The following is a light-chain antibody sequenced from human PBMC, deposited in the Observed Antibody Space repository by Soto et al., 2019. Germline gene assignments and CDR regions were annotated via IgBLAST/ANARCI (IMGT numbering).Light chain of an antibody. CDR2: AAS. J-gene: IGKJ4*01. CDR3: QKHSNWPLN. Sequence: EIQMTHSPATLSVSPWEIATLSFSSSQTVRNNLAWYQQRPGQAPRLLIYAASSRDTGIPARFSGSGSGTDFTLTISSLEPEDFAVYYCQKHSNWPLNFGGGTKVDIK. V-gene: IGKV3-11*01. CDR1: QTVRNN.